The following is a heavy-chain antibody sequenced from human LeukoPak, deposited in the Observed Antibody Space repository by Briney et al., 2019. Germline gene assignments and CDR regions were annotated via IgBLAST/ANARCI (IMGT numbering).Heavy chain of an antibody. V-gene: IGHV1-2*02. D-gene: IGHD6-25*01. J-gene: IGHJ3*02. CDR1: GYTSTGYY. CDR3: AGPYAAAPLDAFDI. Sequence: ASVKVSCKSSGYTSTGYYMHWVRQAPGQGLEWMGWINPNSGGTNYAQKFQGRVTMTRDTSISTAYMELSRLRSDDTAVYYCAGPYAAAPLDAFDIWGQGTMVTVSS. CDR2: INPNSGGT.